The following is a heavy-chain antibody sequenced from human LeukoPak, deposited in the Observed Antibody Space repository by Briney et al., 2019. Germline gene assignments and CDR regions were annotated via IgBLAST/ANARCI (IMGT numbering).Heavy chain of an antibody. CDR3: AKVSSFGVDDAFDI. Sequence: GRSLRLSCAAPGFTFDDYAMHWVRQAPGKGLEWVSGISWNSGIIGYADSVKGRFTISRDNAKNSLYLQMNSLRAEDMALYYCAKVSSFGVDDAFDIWGQGTMVTVSS. CDR2: ISWNSGII. J-gene: IGHJ3*02. V-gene: IGHV3-9*03. CDR1: GFTFDDYA. D-gene: IGHD3-3*01.